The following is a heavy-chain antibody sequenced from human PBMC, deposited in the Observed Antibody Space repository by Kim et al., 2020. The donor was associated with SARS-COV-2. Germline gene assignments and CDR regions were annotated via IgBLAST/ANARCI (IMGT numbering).Heavy chain of an antibody. Sequence: ASVKVSCKASGYTFTSYGISWVRQAPGQGLEWMGWISAYNGNTNYAQKLQGRVTMTTDTSTSTAYMELRSLRSDDTAVYYCARDPYGSGSYSPLSYFDYWGQGTLVTVSS. CDR1: GYTFTSYG. V-gene: IGHV1-18*04. J-gene: IGHJ4*02. CDR2: ISAYNGNT. D-gene: IGHD3-10*01. CDR3: ARDPYGSGSYSPLSYFDY.